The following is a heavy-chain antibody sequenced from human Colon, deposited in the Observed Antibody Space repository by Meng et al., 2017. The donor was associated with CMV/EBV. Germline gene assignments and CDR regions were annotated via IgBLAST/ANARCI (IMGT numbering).Heavy chain of an antibody. V-gene: IGHV3-7*01. CDR2: IKQDRSEK. J-gene: IGHJ4*02. CDR1: GFTFSSYW. D-gene: IGHD3-9*01. CDR3: ARGGALYYDILTGIYYFDY. Sequence: GGSLRLSCAASGFTFSSYWMSWVRQAPGKGLEWVANIKQDRSEKYYVDSVKGRFTISRDNAKNSLYLQMNSLRAEDTAVYYCARGGALYYDILTGIYYFDYWGQGTLVTVSS.